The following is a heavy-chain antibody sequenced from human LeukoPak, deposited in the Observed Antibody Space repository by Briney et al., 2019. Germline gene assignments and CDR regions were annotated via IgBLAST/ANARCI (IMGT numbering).Heavy chain of an antibody. D-gene: IGHD4-17*01. J-gene: IGHJ4*01. V-gene: IGHV3-21*01. CDR1: GFTFSSYS. CDR2: ISSSSYI. Sequence: SGGSLRLSCAASGFTFSSYSMNWVRQAPGKGLEWVSSISSSSYIYYADSVKGRFTISRDKAKNSLYLQMDSRRAEDTAVYYCARDADYGDYFDYWGQGTLVTVSS. CDR3: ARDADYGDYFDY.